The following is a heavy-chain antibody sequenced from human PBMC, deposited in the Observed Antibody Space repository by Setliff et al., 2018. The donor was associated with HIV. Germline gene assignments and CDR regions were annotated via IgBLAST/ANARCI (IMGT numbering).Heavy chain of an antibody. CDR2: INAGNGNT. Sequence: EASVKVSCKASGYSFITYVVYWVRQAPGQRLEWMGWINAGNGNTKYSQKFQGRVTITRDTSAKIAYMELSSLTSEDTAVYYCATDPTSRAYGSGSFGWLDPWGQGTLVTVSS. D-gene: IGHD3-10*01. CDR3: ATDPTSRAYGSGSFGWLDP. J-gene: IGHJ5*02. V-gene: IGHV1-3*01. CDR1: GYSFITYV.